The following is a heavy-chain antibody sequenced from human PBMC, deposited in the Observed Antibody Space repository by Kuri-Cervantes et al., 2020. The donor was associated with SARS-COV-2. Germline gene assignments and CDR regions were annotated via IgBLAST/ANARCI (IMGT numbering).Heavy chain of an antibody. CDR1: DYSISSGFY. V-gene: IGHV4-38-2*01. D-gene: IGHD3-16*02. CDR3: AREGYDYVWGSYRPEY. Sequence: SQTLSLTCAVSDYSISSGFYWGWLRQPPGKGLEWIGTIYHSGSTYYNPSLKSRVTISVDTSKNQFSLKLSSVTAADTAVYYCAREGYDYVWGSYRPEYWGQGTLVTVSS. CDR2: IYHSGST. J-gene: IGHJ4*02.